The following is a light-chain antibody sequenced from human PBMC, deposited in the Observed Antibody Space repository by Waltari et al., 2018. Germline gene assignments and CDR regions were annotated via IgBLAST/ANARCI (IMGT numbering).Light chain of an antibody. CDR2: DSF. Sequence: EIVLTQSPGTLSLSPGERATLSCRASQIVGTDYLAWYQQKPGQAPRLLIYDSFTRASGVADRFSGSVSGTDFTLTISRLEPEDFAVYFCQLYDPSPLYTFGKGTKLEI. CDR3: QLYDPSPLYT. CDR1: QIVGTDY. V-gene: IGKV3-20*01. J-gene: IGKJ2*01.